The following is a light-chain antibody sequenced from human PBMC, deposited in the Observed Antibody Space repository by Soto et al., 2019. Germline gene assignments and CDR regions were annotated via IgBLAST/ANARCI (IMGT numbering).Light chain of an antibody. CDR1: QSVSSN. CDR2: GAS. V-gene: IGKV3-15*01. Sequence: EIVMTQSPATLSVSPGERATLSCRASQSVSSNLAWYQQKPGQAPRLLIYGASTRAIGIPARFSGSGSGTEFTLTISSLQSEDFAVYYCQQYNNRPGTFGQGTKLEIK. J-gene: IGKJ2*01. CDR3: QQYNNRPGT.